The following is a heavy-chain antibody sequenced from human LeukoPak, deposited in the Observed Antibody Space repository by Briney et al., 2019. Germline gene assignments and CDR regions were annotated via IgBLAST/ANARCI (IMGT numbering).Heavy chain of an antibody. J-gene: IGHJ4*02. Sequence: PGGSPRLSCAPSGFTFSSYGMHWVRQAPGKGLEWVAVISYDGSNKYYADSVKGRFTISRDNSKNTLYLQMNSLRAEDTAVYYCAKDSSGWYGREYYFDYWGQGTLVTVSS. D-gene: IGHD6-19*01. CDR1: GFTFSSYG. CDR2: ISYDGSNK. V-gene: IGHV3-30*18. CDR3: AKDSSGWYGREYYFDY.